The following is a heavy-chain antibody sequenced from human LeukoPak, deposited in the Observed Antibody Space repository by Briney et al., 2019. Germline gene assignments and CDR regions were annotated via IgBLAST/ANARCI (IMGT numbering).Heavy chain of an antibody. Sequence: GGSLRLSCAASGFTFSSYAMSWVRQAPGKGLEWVSAISGSGGSTYYADSVKGRFTISRDNSKNTLYLQMNSLRAEDTAVYYCAKDIFHYGSGSYYQPFDYWGQGTLVAVSS. CDR2: ISGSGGST. D-gene: IGHD3-10*01. CDR1: GFTFSSYA. CDR3: AKDIFHYGSGSYYQPFDY. J-gene: IGHJ4*02. V-gene: IGHV3-23*01.